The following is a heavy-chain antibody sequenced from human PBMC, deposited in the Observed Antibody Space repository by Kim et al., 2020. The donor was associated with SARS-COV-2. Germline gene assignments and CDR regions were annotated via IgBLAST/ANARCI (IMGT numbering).Heavy chain of an antibody. CDR1: GGTFSSYA. J-gene: IGHJ4*02. CDR3: ARGSYYYDSSGTRGVDY. V-gene: IGHV1-69*04. Sequence: SVKVSCKASGGTFSSYAISWVRQAPGQGLEWMGRIIPILGIANYAQKFQGRVTITADKSTSTAYMELSSLRSEDTAVYYCARGSYYYDSSGTRGVDYWGQGTLVTGSS. D-gene: IGHD3-22*01. CDR2: IIPILGIA.